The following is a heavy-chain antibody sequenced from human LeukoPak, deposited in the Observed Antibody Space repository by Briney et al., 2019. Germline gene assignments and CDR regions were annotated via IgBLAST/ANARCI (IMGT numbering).Heavy chain of an antibody. V-gene: IGHV1-24*01. CDR1: GYTLTELS. CDR2: LDPEDGET. CDR3: ARDGVLRYFDGYYYYMDV. J-gene: IGHJ6*03. D-gene: IGHD3-9*01. Sequence: ASVKVSCKVSGYTLTELSMHWVRQAPGKGLEWMGGLDPEDGETIYAQKFQGRVTITADESTSTAYMELSSLRSEDTAVYYCARDGVLRYFDGYYYYMDVWGKGTTVTVSS.